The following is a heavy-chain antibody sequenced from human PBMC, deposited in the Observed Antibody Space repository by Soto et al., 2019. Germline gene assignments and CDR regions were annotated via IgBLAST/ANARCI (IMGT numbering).Heavy chain of an antibody. CDR2: ISWNSGSM. V-gene: IGHV3-9*01. CDR1: GFTFDDYA. Sequence: EVQLVESGGGLVQPGRSLRLSCAASGFTFDDYAMHWVRQAPGKGLEWVSGISWNSGSMGYADSVKGRFTISGDNAKNSLYLQMNSLRAEDTALYYCAKVYLGDRQYYFDYWGQGTLVTVSS. D-gene: IGHD3-16*01. CDR3: AKVYLGDRQYYFDY. J-gene: IGHJ4*02.